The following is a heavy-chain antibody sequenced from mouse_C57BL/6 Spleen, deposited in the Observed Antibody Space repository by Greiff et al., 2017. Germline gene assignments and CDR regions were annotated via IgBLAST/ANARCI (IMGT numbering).Heavy chain of an antibody. J-gene: IGHJ4*01. CDR3: ARGIYYGSSYYYAMDY. V-gene: IGHV1-76*01. D-gene: IGHD1-1*01. CDR1: GYTFTDYY. Sequence: QVQLKESGAELVRPGASVKLSCKASGYTFTDYYINWVKQRPGQGLEWIARIYPGSGNTYYNEKFKGKATLTAEKSSSTAYMQLSSLTSEDSAVYFCARGIYYGSSYYYAMDYWGQGTSVTVSS. CDR2: IYPGSGNT.